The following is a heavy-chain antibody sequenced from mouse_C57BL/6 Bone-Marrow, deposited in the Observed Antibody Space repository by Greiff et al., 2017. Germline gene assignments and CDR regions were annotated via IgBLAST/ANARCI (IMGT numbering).Heavy chain of an antibody. Sequence: QVQLQQPGAELVRPGSSVKLSCKASGYTFTSYWMDWVKQRPGQGLEWIGNIYPSDSETHYNQKFKDKATLTVDKSSSTSYLQLSSLTSEDSAVYYCGTRVYCFDYWGQGTTLTVSS. CDR2: IYPSDSET. CDR3: GTRVYCFDY. V-gene: IGHV1-61*01. CDR1: GYTFTSYW. D-gene: IGHD3-3*01. J-gene: IGHJ2*01.